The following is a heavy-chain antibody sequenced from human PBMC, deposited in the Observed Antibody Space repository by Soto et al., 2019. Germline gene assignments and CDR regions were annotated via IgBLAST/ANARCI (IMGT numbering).Heavy chain of an antibody. D-gene: IGHD5-18*01. CDR1: GGSINSGGYC. V-gene: IGHV4-31*03. Sequence: QVQLQESGPGLVKPSQTLPLTCTVSGGSINSGGYCWSWIRQHPGKGLDWIGCISYGGSTSYNPSLKSRVTISVDTSKNQCSLKLTSVTAADTAVYYCSRGILVWGQGALITVSS. CDR3: SRGILV. J-gene: IGHJ4*02. CDR2: ISYGGST.